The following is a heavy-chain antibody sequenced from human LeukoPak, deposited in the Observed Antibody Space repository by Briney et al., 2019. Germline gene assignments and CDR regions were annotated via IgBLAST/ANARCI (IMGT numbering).Heavy chain of an antibody. J-gene: IGHJ5*02. CDR2: FDAEDGET. Sequence: ASVKVSCKVSGYTLTELSMHWVRQAPGKGLEWMGGFDAEDGETIYAQKVQGGGTMTGEKSTNTGYMELNSWRSEATAVDYGSTTILYCSSTNCERRWFDPWGQGTLVTVSS. CDR3: STTILYCSSTNCERRWFDP. CDR1: GYTLTELS. V-gene: IGHV1-24*01. D-gene: IGHD2-2*01.